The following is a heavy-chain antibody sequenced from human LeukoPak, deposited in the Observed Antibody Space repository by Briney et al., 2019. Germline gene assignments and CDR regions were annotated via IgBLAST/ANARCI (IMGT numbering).Heavy chain of an antibody. D-gene: IGHD6-19*01. CDR2: FDPEDGET. Sequence: ASVKVSCKVSGYTLTELSMHWVRQAPGKGLEWMGGFDPEDGETIYAQKFQGRVTMTEGTSTDTAYMELSSLRSEDTAVYYCARTAVASLGYYFDYWGQGTLVTVSS. J-gene: IGHJ4*02. V-gene: IGHV1-24*01. CDR1: GYTLTELS. CDR3: ARTAVASLGYYFDY.